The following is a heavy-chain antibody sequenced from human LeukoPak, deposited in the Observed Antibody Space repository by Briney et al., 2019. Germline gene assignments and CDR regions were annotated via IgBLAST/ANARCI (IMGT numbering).Heavy chain of an antibody. Sequence: GESLKISCNGSGYSFPCYWIGWVRPVPGKGMGWRGINYSGDSEIRYSPPFQGQVTISADKSISTAYLQRSSLKASDTAMYYCARLLGFEVRGYCSGGSCYRSWFDPWGQGTLVTVSS. CDR1: GYSFPCYW. CDR2: NYSGDSEI. D-gene: IGHD2-15*01. J-gene: IGHJ5*02. CDR3: ARLLGFEVRGYCSGGSCYRSWFDP. V-gene: IGHV5-51*01.